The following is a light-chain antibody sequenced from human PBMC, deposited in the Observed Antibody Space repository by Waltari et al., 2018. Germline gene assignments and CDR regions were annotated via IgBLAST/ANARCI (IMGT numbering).Light chain of an antibody. CDR1: QSISDW. Sequence: DIQMTQSPSTLSASVGDRITITCRASQSISDWLAWYQQKPGKAPKVVIYKAFTLESGVPSRFSGSGFGTEFTLTISSLQPDDFATYYCQQYNTFSVTFGGGTKVEIK. J-gene: IGKJ4*01. CDR2: KAF. CDR3: QQYNTFSVT. V-gene: IGKV1-5*03.